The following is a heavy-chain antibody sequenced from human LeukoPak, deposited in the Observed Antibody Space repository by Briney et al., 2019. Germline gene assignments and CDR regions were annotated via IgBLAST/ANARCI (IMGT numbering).Heavy chain of an antibody. V-gene: IGHV3-21*04. D-gene: IGHD3-3*01. Sequence: KTGGSLRLSCAASGFTFRSYSMTWVRQAPGKGLEWVSSNSSSSSYIYYADSVKGRFTISRDNANNSLYLQMASLRAEDTAVYYCAKVGFSEMEWLLYSDHWGQGTLVTVSS. J-gene: IGHJ4*02. CDR1: GFTFRSYS. CDR3: AKVGFSEMEWLLYSDH. CDR2: NSSSSSYI.